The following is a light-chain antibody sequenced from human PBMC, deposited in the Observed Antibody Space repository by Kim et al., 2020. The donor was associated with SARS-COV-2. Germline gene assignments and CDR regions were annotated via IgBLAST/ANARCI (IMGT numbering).Light chain of an antibody. CDR1: QSVSDNS. CDR3: QQYGSSPLT. J-gene: IGKJ4*01. Sequence: SPGEKAFLSSRASQSVSDNSLAWYQRRPGQAPRLLIYDASSRATGIPDRFSGSGSGTDFILTISRLEPEDFAVFYCQQYGSSPLTFGGGTKVDIK. CDR2: DAS. V-gene: IGKV3-20*01.